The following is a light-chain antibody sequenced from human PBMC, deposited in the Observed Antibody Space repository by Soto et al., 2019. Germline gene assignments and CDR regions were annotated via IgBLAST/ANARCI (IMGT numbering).Light chain of an antibody. CDR1: SNDFGSRNF. CDR3: GGWDDSLSGPV. CDR2: EGT. Sequence: QSALTQPASMSGSPGQSITISCTGSSNDFGSRNFVSWYQQRPNKAPKLMIFEGTKRPSGVSDRFSASKSGYTASLAISGLRSEDEADYYCGGWDDSLSGPVFGGGTKLTVL. V-gene: IGLV2-14*02. J-gene: IGLJ2*01.